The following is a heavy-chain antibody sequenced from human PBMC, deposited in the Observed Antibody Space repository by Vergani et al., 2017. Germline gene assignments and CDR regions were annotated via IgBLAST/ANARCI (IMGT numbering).Heavy chain of an antibody. CDR3: ARKYRITMVRGVIGNRIDY. CDR2: INHSGST. D-gene: IGHD3-10*01. J-gene: IGHJ4*02. V-gene: IGHV4-34*01. Sequence: QVQLQQWGAGLLKPSETLSLTCAVYGGSFSGYYWSWIRQPPGKGLGWIGEINHSGSTNYNPSLKSRVTISVDTSKNQFSLKLSSVTAADTAVYYCARKYRITMVRGVIGNRIDYWGQGTLVTVSS. CDR1: GGSFSGYY.